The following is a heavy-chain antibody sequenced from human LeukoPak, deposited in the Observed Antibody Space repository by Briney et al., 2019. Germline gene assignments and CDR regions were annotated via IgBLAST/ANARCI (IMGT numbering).Heavy chain of an antibody. CDR3: ARPPTIFGVVTTYYFDY. V-gene: IGHV3-7*01. D-gene: IGHD3-3*01. CDR2: IKQDGSEK. Sequence: PGGSLRLSCAASGFTFSSYWMSWVRQAAGKGLEWVANIKQDGSEKYYVDSVKGRFTISRDNAKNSPYLQMNSLRAEDTAVYYCARPPTIFGVVTTYYFDYWGQGTLVTVSS. CDR1: GFTFSSYW. J-gene: IGHJ4*02.